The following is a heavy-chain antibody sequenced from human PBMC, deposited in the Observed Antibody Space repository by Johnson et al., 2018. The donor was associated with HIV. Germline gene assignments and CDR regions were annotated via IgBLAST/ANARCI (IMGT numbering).Heavy chain of an antibody. CDR1: GFTFSNYW. V-gene: IGHV3-74*01. CDR2: INGDGSRS. CDR3: ARDQIAAAGAFDI. J-gene: IGHJ3*02. Sequence: MLLVESGGGVVQPGGSLRLSCGASGFTFSNYWMQWVRQAPGKGLVWVSRINGDGSRSTYADSVKGRFTIARDNAKNTLYLEMKSLRSEDTAVYYCARDQIAAAGAFDIWGQGTMVTVSS. D-gene: IGHD6-13*01.